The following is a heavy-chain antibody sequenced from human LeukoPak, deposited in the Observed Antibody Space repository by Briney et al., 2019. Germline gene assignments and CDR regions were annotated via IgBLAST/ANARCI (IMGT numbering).Heavy chain of an antibody. Sequence: PGGSLRLSCAASGFTFSSHSMNWVRQAPGKGLEWVSYISSSSSTIYYAVSVKGRFTISRDNAKNSLYLQMNSLRAEDTAVYYCARAAYDSSGYLTLWGQGTLVTVSS. J-gene: IGHJ4*02. CDR1: GFTFSSHS. CDR3: ARAAYDSSGYLTL. CDR2: ISSSSSTI. V-gene: IGHV3-48*01. D-gene: IGHD3-22*01.